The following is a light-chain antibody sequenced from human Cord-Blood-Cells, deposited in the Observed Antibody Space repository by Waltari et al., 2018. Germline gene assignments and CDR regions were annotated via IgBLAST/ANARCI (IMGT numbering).Light chain of an antibody. J-gene: IGLJ3*02. CDR3: SSYTSSSTWV. CDR2: DVS. V-gene: IGLV2-14*01. CDR1: SSDVGGYNY. Sequence: QSALTQPASVSGSPGQSITISCTGTSSDVGGYNYVSWYQQHPGKAPKLMNYDVSKGPSGVSDRFSGSKSGNTASLTISGLQAEDEADYYCSSYTSSSTWVFGGGTKLTVL.